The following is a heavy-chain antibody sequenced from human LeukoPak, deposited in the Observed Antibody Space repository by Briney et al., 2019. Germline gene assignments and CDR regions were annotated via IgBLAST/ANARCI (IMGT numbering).Heavy chain of an antibody. V-gene: IGHV1-2*02. J-gene: IGHJ4*02. CDR1: GYTFTGYY. CDR3: ARRYDFWSGYPTAFDY. CDR2: INPNTGGT. D-gene: IGHD3-3*01. Sequence: GASVKVSCKASGYTFTGYYMYWVRQAPGQGLEWMGFINPNTGGTIYAQKFQARVTMTRDTSISTAYMELRGLISDDMAVYYCARRYDFWSGYPTAFDYWGQGTLVTVSS.